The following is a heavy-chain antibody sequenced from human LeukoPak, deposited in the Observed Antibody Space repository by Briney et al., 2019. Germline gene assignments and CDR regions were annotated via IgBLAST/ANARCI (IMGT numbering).Heavy chain of an antibody. J-gene: IGHJ3*02. Sequence: GGSLRLSCAASGFTFSSYSMNWVRQAPGKGLEWGSAISGSGGSTYYADSVKGRFTISRDNSKNTLYLQMNSLRAEDTAVYYCARAPFTYGSGDSFDIWGQGTMVTVSS. D-gene: IGHD2-15*01. CDR1: GFTFSSYS. CDR2: ISGSGGST. CDR3: ARAPFTYGSGDSFDI. V-gene: IGHV3-23*01.